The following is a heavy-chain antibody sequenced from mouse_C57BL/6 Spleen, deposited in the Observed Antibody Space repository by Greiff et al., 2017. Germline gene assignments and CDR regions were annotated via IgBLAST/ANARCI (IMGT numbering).Heavy chain of an antibody. D-gene: IGHD4-1*01. J-gene: IGHJ4*01. CDR1: GYTFTSYW. V-gene: IGHV1-69*01. CDR2: IDPSDSYT. CDR3: ARGVGGYYYAMDY. Sequence: QVQLQQPGAELVMPGASVKLSCKASGYTFTSYWMHWVKQRPGQGLEWIGEIDPSDSYTNYNQKFKGKSTLTVDKSSSTAYMQLSSLTSEDSAVYYCARGVGGYYYAMDYWGQGTSVTVSS.